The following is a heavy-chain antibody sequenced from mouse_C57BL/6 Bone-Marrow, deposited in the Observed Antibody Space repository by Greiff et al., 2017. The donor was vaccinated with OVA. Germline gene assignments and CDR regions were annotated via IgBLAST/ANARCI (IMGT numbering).Heavy chain of an antibody. D-gene: IGHD1-1*01. V-gene: IGHV1-18*01. CDR3: ARKGRAGSSF. Sequence: EVQLQQSGPELVKPGASVKIPCKASGYTFTDYNMDWVKQSHGKSLEWIGDINPNNGGTIYNQKFKGKATLTADKSSSTAYMQLSSLTSEDSAVYFCARKGRAGSSFWGQGTTLTVSS. CDR2: INPNNGGT. J-gene: IGHJ2*01. CDR1: GYTFTDYN.